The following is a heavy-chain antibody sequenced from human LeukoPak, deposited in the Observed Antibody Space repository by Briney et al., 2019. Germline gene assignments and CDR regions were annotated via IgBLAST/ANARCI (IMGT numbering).Heavy chain of an antibody. D-gene: IGHD1-1*01. CDR3: TPYNWNDVFGAFDI. CDR2: IKSKTDGGTT. CDR1: GFTFSNAW. Sequence: GGSLRLSCAASGFTFSNAWMSWVRQSPGKGLEWVGRIKSKTDGGTTDYAAPVKGRFTISRDDSKNTLYLQMNSLKTEDTAVYYCTPYNWNDVFGAFDIWGQGTMVTVSS. J-gene: IGHJ3*02. V-gene: IGHV3-15*01.